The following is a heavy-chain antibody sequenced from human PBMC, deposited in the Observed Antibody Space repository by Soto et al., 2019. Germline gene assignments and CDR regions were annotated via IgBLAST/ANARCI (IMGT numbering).Heavy chain of an antibody. CDR2: IYYSGST. D-gene: IGHD3-22*01. CDR3: ARLFAYYDKEAGAFEN. CDR1: GDSISSVDYY. V-gene: IGHV4-30-4*01. J-gene: IGHJ3*02. Sequence: QVQLQESGPGLVKRSQTLSLTCTVSGDSISSVDYYWSWIRQPPGKGLEWIGYIYYSGSTYYNPSLRSRVSISVDTSQNHFSLMLNSVTAADTDVYFCARLFAYYDKEAGAFENWGQGTMVTVSS.